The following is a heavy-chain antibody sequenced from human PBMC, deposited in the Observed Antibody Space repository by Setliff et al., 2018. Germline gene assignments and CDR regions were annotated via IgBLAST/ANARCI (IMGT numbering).Heavy chain of an antibody. J-gene: IGHJ4*02. CDR2: INQDGSGK. CDR3: AKDGVGPTYTYFFDF. CDR1: GFTFSSFW. D-gene: IGHD1-26*01. V-gene: IGHV3-7*01. Sequence: GGSLRLSCAASGFTFSSFWMSWVRQSPGKGLEWVANINQDGSGKFYVDSVKGRFTISRDNAKNSLSLKMNGLRAEDTSVYYCAKDGVGPTYTYFFDFWGQGSQVTVSS.